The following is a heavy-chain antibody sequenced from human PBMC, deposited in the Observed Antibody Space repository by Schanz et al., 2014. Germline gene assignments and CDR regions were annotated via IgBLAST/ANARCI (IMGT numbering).Heavy chain of an antibody. J-gene: IGHJ6*02. Sequence: QVQLVQSGAEVKRPGVSVKVSCKASGYSFNSYGITWVRQAPGQGLERMGWISGYNGNTNYAQRFKGRVTMTTDTSTNTAYMELRSLRSDDTAVYYCARVRCSGGNCYSWRTSYFGMDVWGQGTTVTVSS. CDR2: ISGYNGNT. D-gene: IGHD2-15*01. V-gene: IGHV1-18*01. CDR1: GYSFNSYG. CDR3: ARVRCSGGNCYSWRTSYFGMDV.